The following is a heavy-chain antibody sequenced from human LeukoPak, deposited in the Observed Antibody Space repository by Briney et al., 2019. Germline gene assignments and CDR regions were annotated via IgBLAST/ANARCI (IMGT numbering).Heavy chain of an antibody. D-gene: IGHD6-19*01. V-gene: IGHV3-20*04. CDR1: GFTFDDYG. J-gene: IGHJ6*03. CDR2: INWNGGST. Sequence: GGSLRLSCAASGFTFDDYGMSWVRQAPGKGLEWVSGINWNGGSTGYADSVKGRFTISRDNAQNSLYLQMNSLRAEDTALYYCARGYSSGWNYYYYYMDVWGKGTTVTVSS. CDR3: ARGYSSGWNYYYYYMDV.